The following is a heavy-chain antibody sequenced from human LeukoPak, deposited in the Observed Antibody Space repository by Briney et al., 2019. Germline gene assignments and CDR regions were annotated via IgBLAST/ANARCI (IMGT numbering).Heavy chain of an antibody. CDR1: GFTFSSYA. J-gene: IGHJ5*02. D-gene: IGHD3-10*01. Sequence: GSLRLSCAASGFTFSSYAMSWVRQPPGKGLEWIGEINHSGSTNYNPPLKSRVTISVDTSKNQFSLKLSSVTAADTAVYYCARGRGYYGSGSRDNWFDPWGQGTLVTVSS. CDR3: ARGRGYYGSGSRDNWFDP. CDR2: INHSGST. V-gene: IGHV4-34*01.